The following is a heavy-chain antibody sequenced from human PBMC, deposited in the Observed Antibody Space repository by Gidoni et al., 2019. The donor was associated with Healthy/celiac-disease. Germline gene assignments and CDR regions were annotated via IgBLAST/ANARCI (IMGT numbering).Heavy chain of an antibody. V-gene: IGHV1-2*06. CDR2: INPNRGGT. CDR3: ARGSVGDGLLNY. CDR1: GYTFTGYD. D-gene: IGHD3-10*01. Sequence: QVQLVQSGAEVKKPGASVKVSCKASGYTFTGYDMHWVRQAPGQGLEWMGRINPNRGGTNYAQKFQGRVTITRDTSISTAYMELSRLRSDDTAVYYCARGSVGDGLLNYWGQGTLVTVSS. J-gene: IGHJ4*02.